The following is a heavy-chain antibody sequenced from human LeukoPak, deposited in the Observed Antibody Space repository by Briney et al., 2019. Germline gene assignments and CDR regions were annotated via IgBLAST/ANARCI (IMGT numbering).Heavy chain of an antibody. CDR2: ISSDGSST. CDR1: GFTFSSYW. J-gene: IGHJ4*02. D-gene: IGHD2-2*01. Sequence: GGSLRLXCAASGFTFSSYWIHWVRQAPGKGLVWVSHISSDGSSTSYADSVKGRFTISRDNAKNTLYLQMNSLRAEDTAVYYCAIALPPSISTPWKWGRGTPVTVSS. V-gene: IGHV3-74*01. CDR3: AIALPPSISTPWK.